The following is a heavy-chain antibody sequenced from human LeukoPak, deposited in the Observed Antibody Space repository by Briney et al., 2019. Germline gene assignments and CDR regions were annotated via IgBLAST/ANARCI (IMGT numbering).Heavy chain of an antibody. J-gene: IGHJ4*02. CDR3: ARSTASNYAPFDC. CDR1: GGSISSSSYY. CDR2: VYYTGST. V-gene: IGHV4-39*07. D-gene: IGHD2-2*01. Sequence: PSETLSLTCTVSGGSISSSSYYWGWIRQPPGKGLEWIGTVYYTGSTYCNPSLKSRVTVSIDTSNNQFSLKLNSVTAADTAVYYCARSTASNYAPFDCWGQGTLVTVSS.